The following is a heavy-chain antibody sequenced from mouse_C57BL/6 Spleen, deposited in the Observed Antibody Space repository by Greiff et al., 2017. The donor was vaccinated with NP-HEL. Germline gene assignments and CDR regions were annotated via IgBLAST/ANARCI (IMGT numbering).Heavy chain of an antibody. V-gene: IGHV5-17*01. J-gene: IGHJ4*01. CDR1: GFTFSDYG. CDR2: ISSGSSTI. CDR3: ARRLRYYGSSYEGFYYAMDY. Sequence: EVKLMESGGGLVKPGGSLKLSCAASGFTFSDYGMHWVRQAPEKGLEWVAYISSGSSTIYYADTVKGRFTISRDNAKNTLFLQMTSLRSEDTAMYYCARRLRYYGSSYEGFYYAMDYWGQGTSVTVSS. D-gene: IGHD1-1*01.